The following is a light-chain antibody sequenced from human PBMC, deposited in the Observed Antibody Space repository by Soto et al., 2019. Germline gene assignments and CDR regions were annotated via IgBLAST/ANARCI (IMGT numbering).Light chain of an antibody. V-gene: IGKV3-15*01. CDR1: QSVNNN. CDR2: GAS. Sequence: ELVLTQSPATLSVSPGEGVTLSCRARQSVNNNLAWYQQKPGQAPSLLIHGASTRAAGVPARFSGSGSGTEFTLTISSLQSEDSAVYYCQEYNRRPQATFGQGTKVDIK. CDR3: QEYNRRPQAT. J-gene: IGKJ1*01.